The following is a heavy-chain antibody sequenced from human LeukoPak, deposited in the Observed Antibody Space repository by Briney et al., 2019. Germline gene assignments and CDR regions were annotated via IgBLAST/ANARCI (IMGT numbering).Heavy chain of an antibody. CDR2: INHSGSA. CDR1: GGSFSGYY. CDR3: ARARRDSGYYRIDY. J-gene: IGHJ4*02. V-gene: IGHV4-34*01. D-gene: IGHD3-3*01. Sequence: SETLSLTCGVYGGSFSGYYWSWIRQPPGKGLEWLGEINHSGSANYNPSPNRRVTISVDTSKNQFSLRLSAATAADTAVYYCARARRDSGYYRIDYWGQGTLVTVSS.